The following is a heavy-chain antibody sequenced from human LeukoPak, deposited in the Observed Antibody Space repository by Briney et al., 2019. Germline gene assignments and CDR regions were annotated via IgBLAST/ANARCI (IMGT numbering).Heavy chain of an antibody. CDR1: GFTFSSYS. Sequence: GGSLRLSCAASGFTFSSYSMNWVRQAPGKGLEWVSSISSSSSYIYYADSVKGRFTISRDNAKNSLYLQMNSLRAEDTAVYYCARDRGLRYFDGAFDYWGQGTLITVSS. CDR3: ARDRGLRYFDGAFDY. D-gene: IGHD3-9*01. V-gene: IGHV3-21*04. CDR2: ISSSSSYI. J-gene: IGHJ4*02.